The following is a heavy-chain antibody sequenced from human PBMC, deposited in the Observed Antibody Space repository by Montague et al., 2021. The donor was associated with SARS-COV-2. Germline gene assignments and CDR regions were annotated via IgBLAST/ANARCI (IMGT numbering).Heavy chain of an antibody. J-gene: IGHJ6*02. Sequence: SLRLSCAATGFAVNSNYMTWVRQAPGKGLEWVSVIYSGGTTYYAXXVKDRFTISRDSSKNTVHLQMNSLRVDDTAVYYCARRLEERLPYYYYGLDVWGQGTTVTVSS. CDR1: GFAVNSNY. CDR2: IYSGGTT. CDR3: ARRLEERLPYYYYGLDV. V-gene: IGHV3-66*01. D-gene: IGHD1/OR15-1a*01.